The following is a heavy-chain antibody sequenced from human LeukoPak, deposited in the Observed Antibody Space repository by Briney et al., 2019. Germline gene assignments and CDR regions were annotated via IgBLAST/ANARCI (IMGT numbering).Heavy chain of an antibody. CDR1: GFTFSSYW. D-gene: IGHD4-17*01. CDR3: ARHNYGDYVYAFDI. V-gene: IGHV3-33*08. J-gene: IGHJ3*02. Sequence: GGSLRLSCAASGFTFSSYWMHWVRQAPGKGLEWVAVIWYDGSNKYYADSVKGRLTISRDNSKNTLYLQMNSLRAEDTAVYYCARHNYGDYVYAFDIWGQGTMVTVSS. CDR2: IWYDGSNK.